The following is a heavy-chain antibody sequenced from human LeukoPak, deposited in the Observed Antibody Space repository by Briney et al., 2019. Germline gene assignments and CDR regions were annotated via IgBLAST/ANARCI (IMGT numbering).Heavy chain of an antibody. CDR2: VSYSGTT. V-gene: IGHV4-39*01. D-gene: IGHD6-19*01. J-gene: IGHJ5*01. CDR1: DGSISGGTYY. CDR3: ARHGGYIYLNWFDP. Sequence: SETLSLTCTVSDGSISGGTYYWGWIRQPPGKGLEWIGTVSYSGTTYYKSSLKSRVTISVDTSKNQFSLYLNSVTAADTAVYYCARHGGYIYLNWFDPWGQGTLVTVSS.